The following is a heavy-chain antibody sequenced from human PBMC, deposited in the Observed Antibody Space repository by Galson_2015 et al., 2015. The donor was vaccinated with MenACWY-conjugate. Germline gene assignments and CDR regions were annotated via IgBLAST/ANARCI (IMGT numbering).Heavy chain of an antibody. D-gene: IGHD2-2*01. J-gene: IGHJ4*02. V-gene: IGHV1-2*02. Sequence: SVKVSCKASGYPFTADFIHWVRQAPGQGLQWMGWIDPKSGGANYAQNFQVRVTMTRDTSISTAYMGLSSLRSDDTAVYYCTRDRHPPSAPFDSWGQGTLVTVSS. CDR3: TRDRHPPSAPFDS. CDR1: GYPFTADF. CDR2: IDPKSGGA.